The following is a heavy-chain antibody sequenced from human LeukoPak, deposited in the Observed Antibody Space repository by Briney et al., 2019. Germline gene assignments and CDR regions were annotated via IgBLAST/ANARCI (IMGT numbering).Heavy chain of an antibody. CDR1: GFTFSSYA. CDR2: ISGSGGST. V-gene: IGHV3-23*01. Sequence: PGGSLRLSCAASGFTFSSYAMSWVRQASGKGLEWVSAISGSGGSTYYADSVKGRFTISRDNSKNTLYLQMNSLRAEDTAVYYCAKGGMPYCSSTSCPPYMDVWGKGTTVTVSS. D-gene: IGHD2-2*01. J-gene: IGHJ6*03. CDR3: AKGGMPYCSSTSCPPYMDV.